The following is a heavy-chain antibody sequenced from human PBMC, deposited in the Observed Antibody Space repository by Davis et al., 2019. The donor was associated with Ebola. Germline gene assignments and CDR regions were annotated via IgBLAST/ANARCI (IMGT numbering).Heavy chain of an antibody. CDR3: ARVAWTMTTVTTAFDI. CDR2: ISGSGGGT. D-gene: IGHD4-17*01. J-gene: IGHJ3*02. CDR1: GFTFSSYA. V-gene: IGHV3-23*01. Sequence: PGGSLRLSCAASGFTFSSYAMSWVRQAPGKGLEWVSGISGSGGGTYYADSVKGRFTISRDNSKNTLYLQMNSLRAEDTAVYYCARVAWTMTTVTTAFDIWGQGTMVTVSS.